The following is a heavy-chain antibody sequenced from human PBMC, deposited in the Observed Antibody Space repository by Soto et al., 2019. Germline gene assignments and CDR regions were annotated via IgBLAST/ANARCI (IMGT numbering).Heavy chain of an antibody. D-gene: IGHD3-22*01. Sequence: PSETLSLTCAVSGGSISSGGYSWSWIRQPPGKGLEWIGYIYHSGSTYYNPSLKSRVTISVDRSKNQFSLKLSSVTAADTAVYYCARGGPDSSGYYYYFDYWGQGTLVTVSS. CDR2: IYHSGST. J-gene: IGHJ4*02. CDR1: GGSISSGGYS. CDR3: ARGGPDSSGYYYYFDY. V-gene: IGHV4-30-2*01.